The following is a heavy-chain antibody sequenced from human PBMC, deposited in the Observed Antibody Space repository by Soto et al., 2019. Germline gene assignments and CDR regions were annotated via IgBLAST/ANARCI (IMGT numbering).Heavy chain of an antibody. D-gene: IGHD3-10*01. CDR3: ARDGGKTGFGELFLNYYYYYMDV. J-gene: IGHJ6*03. CDR1: GFTFSDYY. Sequence: GGSLRLSCAASGFTFSDYYMSWIRQAPGKGLEWVSYISSSGSTIYFADSVKGRFTISRDNAKNSLYLQMNSLRAEDTAVYYCARDGGKTGFGELFLNYYYYYMDVWGKGTTVTVSS. CDR2: ISSSGSTI. V-gene: IGHV3-11*01.